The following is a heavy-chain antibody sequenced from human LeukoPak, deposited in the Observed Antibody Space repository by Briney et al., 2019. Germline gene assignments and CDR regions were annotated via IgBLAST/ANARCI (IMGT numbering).Heavy chain of an antibody. CDR3: ARVLSDSTGYFYPY. D-gene: IGHD3-9*01. CDR1: GYTFTSYG. V-gene: IGHV1-2*02. CDR2: INPNSGGT. J-gene: IGHJ4*02. Sequence: ASVKVSCKASGYTFTSYGISWVRQAPGQGLEWMGWINPNSGGTNFAQRFQGRVTLTWDTSLSTAYMELSRLRSDDTALYYCARVLSDSTGYFYPYWGQGTLVTVSS.